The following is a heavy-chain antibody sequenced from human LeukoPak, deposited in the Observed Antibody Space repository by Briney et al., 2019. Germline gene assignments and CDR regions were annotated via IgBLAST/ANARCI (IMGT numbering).Heavy chain of an antibody. D-gene: IGHD2-21*01. CDR3: SASKQLWLRGLFDY. Sequence: KASETLSLTCSVSGDSISTYYWSWIRQPPGKALEWIGYVYYSGSTDYNPSLKSRVTISVDTSKNQFSLNLNSVTAADTAVYCCSASKQLWLRGLFDYWGQGTLVTVST. V-gene: IGHV4-59*01. CDR2: VYYSGST. J-gene: IGHJ4*02. CDR1: GDSISTYY.